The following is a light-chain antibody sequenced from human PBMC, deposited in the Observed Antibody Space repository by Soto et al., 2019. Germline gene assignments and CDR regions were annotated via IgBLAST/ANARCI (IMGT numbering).Light chain of an antibody. Sequence: QSALTQPASVSGSPGQSITIYCTGTSSDVGAYNYVSWYQQHPGKAPKLMIYDVNNRPSGVSNRFSGSKSGNTASLTISGLQAEDEADYYCSSYTSSSTLVFGGGTQLTVL. V-gene: IGLV2-14*01. CDR3: SSYTSSSTLV. CDR1: SSDVGAYNY. CDR2: DVN. J-gene: IGLJ2*01.